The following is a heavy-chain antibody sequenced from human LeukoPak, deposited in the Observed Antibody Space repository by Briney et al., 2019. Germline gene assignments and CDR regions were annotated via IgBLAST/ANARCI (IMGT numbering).Heavy chain of an antibody. CDR1: GFTFSDYY. V-gene: IGHV3-11*04. D-gene: IGHD5-18*01. J-gene: IGHJ4*02. CDR3: ARDLSGITGYTYGRGIDY. Sequence: GGSLRLSCAPSGFTFSDYYMSWIRQAPGKGLEWVSYISSSGSTIYYADSVKGRFTISRDNAKNSLYLQINSLRAQDTAVYYCARDLSGITGYTYGRGIDYWGQGTLVTVSS. CDR2: ISSSGSTI.